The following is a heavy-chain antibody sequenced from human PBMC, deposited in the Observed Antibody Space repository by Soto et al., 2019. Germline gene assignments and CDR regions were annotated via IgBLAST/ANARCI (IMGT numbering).Heavy chain of an antibody. Sequence: SGPTLVNPTQTLTLTCSFSGFSLTTYGMRVSWIRQPPGKALEWLARIDWDDDEFYSTSLKTRLTISKDTSKNQVVLTMTNVDPVETATYYCARMTPDSSGLFDYWGQGTLVTVSS. CDR3: ARMTPDSSGLFDY. J-gene: IGHJ4*02. V-gene: IGHV2-70*04. D-gene: IGHD3-22*01. CDR2: IDWDDDE. CDR1: GFSLTTYGMR.